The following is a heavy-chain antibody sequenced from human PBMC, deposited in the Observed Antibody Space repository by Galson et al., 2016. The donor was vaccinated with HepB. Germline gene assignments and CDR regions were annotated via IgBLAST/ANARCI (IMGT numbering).Heavy chain of an antibody. CDR2: IYWDDDK. Sequence: PALVKPTQTLTLTCTFSGFSLSTSGVGVGWIRQPPGKALEWLALIYWDDDKRYSPSLKGRLTITKDTSKNQVVLTMTNMDPVDTATYYCAHSFYYDILTGYYSGWFDPWGQGTLVTVSS. V-gene: IGHV2-5*02. J-gene: IGHJ5*02. CDR3: AHSFYYDILTGYYSGWFDP. D-gene: IGHD3-9*01. CDR1: GFSLSTSGVG.